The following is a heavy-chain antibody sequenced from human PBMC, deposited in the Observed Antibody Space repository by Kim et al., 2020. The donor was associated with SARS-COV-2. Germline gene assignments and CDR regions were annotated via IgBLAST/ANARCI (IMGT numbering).Heavy chain of an antibody. Sequence: AQKVQGRVTITADESTSTAYMELSSLRSEDTAVYYCASGDYYDSSGYWGYWGQGTLVTVSS. D-gene: IGHD3-22*01. V-gene: IGHV1-69*01. J-gene: IGHJ4*02. CDR3: ASGDYYDSSGYWGY.